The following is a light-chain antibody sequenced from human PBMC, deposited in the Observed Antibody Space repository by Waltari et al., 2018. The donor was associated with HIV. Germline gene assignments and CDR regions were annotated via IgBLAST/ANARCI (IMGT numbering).Light chain of an antibody. Sequence: DIQMTQSQSSLSASVGDRVTITCQASQDINKYLNWYQQRLGKAPKLLIYDASNLQTGVPSRFSGAGSGTDFSFNISSLQPEDFATYYCQQYEKLPLTFGEGTRVEIK. J-gene: IGKJ4*01. V-gene: IGKV1-33*01. CDR3: QQYEKLPLT. CDR1: QDINKY. CDR2: DAS.